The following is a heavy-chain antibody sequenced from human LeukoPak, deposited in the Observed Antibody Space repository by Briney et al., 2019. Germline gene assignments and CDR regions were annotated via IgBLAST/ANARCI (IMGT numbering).Heavy chain of an antibody. Sequence: GGSLRLSCAASGLTSSAYWMHWVRQVPGKGLVWVSRINSDVSTTNHADSVKGRFTISRDNAKNTIYLQMNSLRAEDTAVYYCTRYGRYRAFDIWGPGTVVTVSS. CDR1: GLTSSAYW. J-gene: IGHJ3*02. D-gene: IGHD1-26*01. CDR2: INSDVSTT. V-gene: IGHV3-74*01. CDR3: TRYGRYRAFDI.